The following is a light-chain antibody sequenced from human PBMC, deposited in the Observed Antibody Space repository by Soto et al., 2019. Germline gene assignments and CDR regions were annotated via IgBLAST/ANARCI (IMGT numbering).Light chain of an antibody. V-gene: IGKV3-20*01. CDR3: QQYHSAPFT. CDR1: QSVYSSH. CDR2: DAS. Sequence: EIVLTQSPGTLSLSRGERATLSCRASQSVYSSHLAWYRQKPGQVPRLLIYDASSRATGIPDRFSGSGSGTDFTLTISRLEPEDFAVYYCQQYHSAPFTFGPGTKVDIK. J-gene: IGKJ3*01.